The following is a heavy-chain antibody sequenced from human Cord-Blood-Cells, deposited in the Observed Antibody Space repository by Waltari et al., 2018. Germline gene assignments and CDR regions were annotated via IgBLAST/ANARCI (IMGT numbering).Heavy chain of an antibody. CDR1: GYSFTSYW. D-gene: IGHD2-2*01. J-gene: IGHJ3*02. Sequence: EVQLVQSGAAVKKPGESLKISCKGSGYSFTSYWIGWVRQMPGKGLEWMGIIYPGDSDTRYSPSFQGQVTISADKSISTAYLQWSSLKASDTAMYYCARGDCSSTSCYAFDIWGQGTMVTVSS. CDR2: IYPGDSDT. V-gene: IGHV5-51*03. CDR3: ARGDCSSTSCYAFDI.